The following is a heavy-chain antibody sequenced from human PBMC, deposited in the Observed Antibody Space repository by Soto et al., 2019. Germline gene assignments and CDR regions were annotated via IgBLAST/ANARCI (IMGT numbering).Heavy chain of an antibody. CDR3: AKIGLNAFYYYYMDV. CDR2: ISGSGGST. D-gene: IGHD2-2*01. V-gene: IGHV3-23*01. J-gene: IGHJ6*03. Sequence: GGSLRLSCAASGFTFSSYAMSWVRQAPGKGLEWVSAISGSGGSTYYADSVKGRFTVSRDNSKNTLYLQMNSLRAEDTAVYYCAKIGLNAFYYYYMDVLGIGTTVTVSS. CDR1: GFTFSSYA.